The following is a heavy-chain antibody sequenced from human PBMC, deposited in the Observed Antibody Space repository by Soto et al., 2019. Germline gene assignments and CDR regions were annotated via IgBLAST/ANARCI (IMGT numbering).Heavy chain of an antibody. CDR1: GGSISRGGYS. D-gene: IGHD5-12*01. CDR2: IYHSGST. V-gene: IGHV4-30-2*01. CDR3: AAGGGLPRYY. J-gene: IGHJ4*01. Sequence: QLQLQQSGSRLLKPSQTLSLTCAVSGGSISRGGYSCIWIRQPPGKGLEWIGYIYHSGSTCYNPAFNRRGPISVDRSKNQCSLKLSCGADADKAVYYCAAGGGLPRYYWGHVNRVTVSS.